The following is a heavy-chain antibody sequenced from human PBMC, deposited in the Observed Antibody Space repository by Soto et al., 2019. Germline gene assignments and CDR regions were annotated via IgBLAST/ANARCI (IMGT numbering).Heavy chain of an antibody. CDR1: GGTFANFI. D-gene: IGHD1-7*01. Sequence: SVKVSCKASGGTFANFIMNWVRQTPGQGLEWMGGIVPMLGTPTYAEKFKGRVTISATGSTSTAYMELTSLRSEDTAIYYCAGNGTYGSSLSPYSGMDVWGQGTTVTVYS. CDR3: AGNGTYGSSLSPYSGMDV. CDR2: IVPMLGTP. V-gene: IGHV1-69*13. J-gene: IGHJ6*02.